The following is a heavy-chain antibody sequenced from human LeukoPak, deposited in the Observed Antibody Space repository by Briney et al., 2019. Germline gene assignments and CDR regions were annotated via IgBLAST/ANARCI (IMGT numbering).Heavy chain of an antibody. CDR3: ARTHTETDYYDSSGYYYDY. Sequence: SGPVLVKPTETLTLTCTVSGFSLSNARMGVSWIRQPPGKALEWLAHIFPNDEKSYSTSLKSRLTISKDTSKSQVVLTMTNMDPVDTATYYCARTHTETDYYDSSGYYYDYWGQGTRVTVSS. J-gene: IGHJ4*02. CDR1: GFSLSNARMG. CDR2: IFPNDEK. V-gene: IGHV2-26*01. D-gene: IGHD3-22*01.